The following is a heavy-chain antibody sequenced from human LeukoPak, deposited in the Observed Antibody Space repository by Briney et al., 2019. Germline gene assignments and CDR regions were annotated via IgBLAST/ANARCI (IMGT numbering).Heavy chain of an antibody. J-gene: IGHJ4*01. CDR1: GFTFSSYA. CDR3: ARYSSSSGGPSYYLDY. D-gene: IGHD6-6*01. Sequence: PGGSLRLSCAASGFTFSSYAMHWVRQVPGKRLVWVSRISGDGSVTNYADSVQGRFTISRDNAKNILYLQINSLRSEDTAVYYCARYSSSSGGPSYYLDYWGRGTLVTVSS. CDR2: ISGDGSVT. V-gene: IGHV3-74*01.